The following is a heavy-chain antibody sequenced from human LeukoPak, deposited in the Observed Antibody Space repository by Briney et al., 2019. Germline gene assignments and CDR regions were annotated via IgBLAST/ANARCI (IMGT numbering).Heavy chain of an antibody. CDR1: GFTFSSYH. CDR3: ARDTDCSAATCYSDGMDV. CDR2: ISSSSTI. J-gene: IGHJ6*02. D-gene: IGHD2-2*01. V-gene: IGHV3-48*01. Sequence: PGGSLRLSCVGSGFTFSSYHMNWVRQAPGKGLEWVSYISSSSTIYYADSVKGRFTISRDNAKNSLYLQTNSLRAEDTAVYYCARDTDCSAATCYSDGMDVWGQGTTVTVSS.